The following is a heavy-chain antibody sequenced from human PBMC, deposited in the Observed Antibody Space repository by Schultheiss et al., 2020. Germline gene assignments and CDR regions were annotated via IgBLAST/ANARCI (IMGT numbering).Heavy chain of an antibody. CDR2: INHSGRA. CDR1: GGSFSGYY. CDR3: ARVEGDYYFDY. V-gene: IGHV4-34*01. D-gene: IGHD2-21*02. J-gene: IGHJ4*02. Sequence: SETLSLTCAVYGGSFSGYYWSWIRQTPGKGLEWIGEINHSGRANYNPSLKRRVTISVDTSKNQFSLKLSSVTAADTAVYYCARVEGDYYFDYWGQGTLVTVSS.